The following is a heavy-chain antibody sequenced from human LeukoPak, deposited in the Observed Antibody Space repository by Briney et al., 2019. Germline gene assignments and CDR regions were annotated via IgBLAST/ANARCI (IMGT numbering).Heavy chain of an antibody. Sequence: GASVKVSCKASGYTFTSYGISWVRQAPGQGLEWMGWISAYNGNTNYAQKLQGRVTMTTDTSTSTAYMELRSLRSDDTAVYYCARYKLERRPYYYGMDVWGKETTVTVSS. CDR2: ISAYNGNT. J-gene: IGHJ6*04. CDR3: ARYKLERRPYYYGMDV. V-gene: IGHV1-18*04. D-gene: IGHD1-1*01. CDR1: GYTFTSYG.